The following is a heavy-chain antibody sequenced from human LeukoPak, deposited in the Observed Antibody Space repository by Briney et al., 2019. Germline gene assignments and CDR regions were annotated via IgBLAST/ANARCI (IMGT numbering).Heavy chain of an antibody. CDR2: MNPNSGNT. CDR3: ARRYKNVVVPGYSMDV. J-gene: IGHJ6*03. V-gene: IGHV1-8*01. D-gene: IGHD2/OR15-2a*01. CDR1: GYTFTSYD. Sequence: ASVKVSCKASGYTFTSYDINWVRQATGQGPEWMGWMNPNSGNTGYAQKFQGRVTMTRNTSISTAYMELSSLTSEDTAVYYCARRYKNVVVPGYSMDVWGKGTTVTVSS.